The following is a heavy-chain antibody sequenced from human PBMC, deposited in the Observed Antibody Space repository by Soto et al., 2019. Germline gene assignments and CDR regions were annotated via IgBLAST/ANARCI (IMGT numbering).Heavy chain of an antibody. CDR2: ISKSSRYI. J-gene: IGHJ4*02. D-gene: IGHD3-22*01. CDR3: ARDYYDSFFDY. V-gene: IGHV3-21*01. Sequence: PGXSLRLSCAASGFTFSSYSINWVGQAPGKGLEWVSSISKSSRYIYYADSVKGRFTISRDNAKNSLYLQMKSLRAEDTAVYYCARDYYDSFFDYWGQGTLVTVSS. CDR1: GFTFSSYS.